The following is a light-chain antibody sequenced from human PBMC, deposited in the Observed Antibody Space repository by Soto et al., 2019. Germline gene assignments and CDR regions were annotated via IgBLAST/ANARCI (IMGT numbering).Light chain of an antibody. J-gene: IGKJ2*01. CDR3: QQYNSWYT. Sequence: EIVMTQSPATLSVSPGERATLSCRASQSVNSNLAWYQQKPGQAPRLLIYGASTRATAIPTRFSGSGSGTEFTLTIGSLQSEDFAVYYCQQYNSWYTFGQGTKLEIK. CDR1: QSVNSN. CDR2: GAS. V-gene: IGKV3-15*01.